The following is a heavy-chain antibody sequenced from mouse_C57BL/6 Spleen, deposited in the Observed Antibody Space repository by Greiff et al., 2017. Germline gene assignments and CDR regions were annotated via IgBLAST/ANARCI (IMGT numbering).Heavy chain of an antibody. CDR2: INPSNGGT. CDR3: ARYDGYYNYFDY. V-gene: IGHV1-53*01. Sequence: QVHVKQSGTELVKPGASVKLSCKASGYTFTSYWMHWVKQRPGQGLEWIGNINPSNGGTNYNEKFKSKATLTVDKSSSTAYMQLSSLTSEDSAVYYCARYDGYYNYFDYWGQGTTLTVSS. CDR1: GYTFTSYW. D-gene: IGHD2-3*01. J-gene: IGHJ2*01.